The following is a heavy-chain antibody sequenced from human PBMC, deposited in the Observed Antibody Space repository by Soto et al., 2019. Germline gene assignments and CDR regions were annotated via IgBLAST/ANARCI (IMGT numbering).Heavy chain of an antibody. CDR1: GFTFSSYA. D-gene: IGHD6-19*01. V-gene: IGHV3-30*18. Sequence: QVQLVESGGGGVQPGRSLRLSCAASGFTFSSYAMHWVRQAPGKGLEWVAVISYDGRNKYYADSVKGRFTISRDNSKNTLYLQMSSLRAEDTAVYYCVKDGSSGWPYYYGMDVWRQGTTVTVSS. J-gene: IGHJ6*02. CDR2: ISYDGRNK. CDR3: VKDGSSGWPYYYGMDV.